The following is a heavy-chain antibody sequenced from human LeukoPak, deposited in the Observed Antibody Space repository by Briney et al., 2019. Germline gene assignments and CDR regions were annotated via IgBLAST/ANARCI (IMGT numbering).Heavy chain of an antibody. CDR1: GYTFTGYY. CDR2: IDPNSSGT. D-gene: IGHD3-3*01. CDR3: ARASTDLWSGYSLVY. Sequence: GASVKVSCKASGYTFTGYYMHWVRQAPGQGLEWLGWIDPNSSGTNYVQKFQGRVTMNRDTSLSTAYMELSRLRSDDPAVYYWARASTDLWSGYSLVYWGQGTLVTVSS. V-gene: IGHV1-2*02. J-gene: IGHJ4*02.